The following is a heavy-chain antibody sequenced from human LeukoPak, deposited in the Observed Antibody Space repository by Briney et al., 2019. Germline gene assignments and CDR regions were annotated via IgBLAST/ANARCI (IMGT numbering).Heavy chain of an antibody. CDR2: INPSGGST. V-gene: IGHV1-46*01. CDR1: GYTFTSYY. D-gene: IGHD3-22*01. CDR3: ARGYYDSSGGVDAFDI. Sequence: ASVKVSCKASGYTFTSYYMHWVRQAPGQGLEWMGIINPSGGSTNYAQKFQGRVTMTRDTSISTAYMELSRLRSDDTAVYYCARGYYDSSGGVDAFDIWGQGTMVTVSS. J-gene: IGHJ3*02.